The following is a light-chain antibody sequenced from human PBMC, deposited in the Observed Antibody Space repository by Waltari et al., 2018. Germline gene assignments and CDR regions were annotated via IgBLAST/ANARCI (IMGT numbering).Light chain of an antibody. V-gene: IGLV3-1*01. CDR2: QDS. CDR3: QAWDSSTGV. J-gene: IGLJ1*01. Sequence: SYELTQPPSVSVSPGQTASITCSGDKLGDKYGCWYQQKPGQSPVLVIYQDSKRPSGSPERFSGSNSGNTATLTISGTQAMDEADYYCQAWDSSTGVFGTGTKVTVL. CDR1: KLGDKY.